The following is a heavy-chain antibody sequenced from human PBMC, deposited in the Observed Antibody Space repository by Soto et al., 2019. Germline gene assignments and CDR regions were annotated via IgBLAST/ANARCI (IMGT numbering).Heavy chain of an antibody. CDR2: IYHVGST. CDR3: ARVGPWVPYYYDSSPYTFENWFDP. Sequence: PSETLSRTCAVYNESFSKYYWNWIRQPPGKGLEWIGSIYHVGSTYYNPSLNSRVTLSIDMTNNHVSLILNSVTAADTAVYYCARVGPWVPYYYDSSPYTFENWFDPWGQGTLVTVSS. J-gene: IGHJ5*02. V-gene: IGHV4-38-2*01. CDR1: NESFSKYY. D-gene: IGHD3-22*01.